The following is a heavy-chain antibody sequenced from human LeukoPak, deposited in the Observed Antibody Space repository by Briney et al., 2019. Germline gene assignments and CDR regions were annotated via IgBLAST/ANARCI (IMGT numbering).Heavy chain of an antibody. D-gene: IGHD2-2*01. V-gene: IGHV3-20*04. CDR3: ARAPITSPFYFDY. Sequence: GGSLRLSCTASGFAFDAHGMSWVRQVPGKGLSWVSGINWSGGSTGYADPLRGRFTISRDNAKNSLYLQMDSLRAEDTALYYCARAPITSPFYFDYWGQGTLVTVSS. J-gene: IGHJ4*02. CDR2: INWSGGST. CDR1: GFAFDAHG.